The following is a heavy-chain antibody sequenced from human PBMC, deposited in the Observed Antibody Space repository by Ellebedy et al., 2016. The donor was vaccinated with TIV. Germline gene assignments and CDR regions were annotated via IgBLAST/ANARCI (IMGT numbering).Heavy chain of an antibody. V-gene: IGHV3-49*04. Sequence: GESLKISCRSSDFTFSDYGMSWVRQVPGKGLEWMSYIRSNTHGGTAEYAASVRGRFSISRDDSEATSYLQMNSLKSEATAVYYCILGYKIGPNLGWGQGTLVTVSS. CDR2: IRSNTHGGTA. D-gene: IGHD2-2*02. CDR3: ILGYKIGPNLG. CDR1: DFTFSDYG. J-gene: IGHJ4*02.